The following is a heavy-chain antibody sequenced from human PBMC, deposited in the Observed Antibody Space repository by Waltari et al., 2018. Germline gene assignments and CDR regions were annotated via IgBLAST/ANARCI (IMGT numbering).Heavy chain of an antibody. J-gene: IGHJ4*02. Sequence: DVQLVETGGGLIQPGGSLKLSCAASGFIVNNNSMSWVRQAPGKGLEWVSIVYTGGSTYYSDFLKCRFTISRDSSKNTLYLQMNDLRAEDTAVYYCASSTAQPWTKGGLDNWGQGTLVIVSS. CDR3: ASSTAQPWTKGGLDN. D-gene: IGHD5-18*01. CDR2: VYTGGST. V-gene: IGHV3-53*02. CDR1: GFIVNNNS.